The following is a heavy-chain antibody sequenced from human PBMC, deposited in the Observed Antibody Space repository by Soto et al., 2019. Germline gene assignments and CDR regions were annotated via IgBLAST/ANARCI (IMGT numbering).Heavy chain of an antibody. D-gene: IGHD6-13*01. J-gene: IGHJ3*02. CDR1: GGTFSSFA. V-gene: IGHV1-69*06. CDR2: IIPIFGTA. Sequence: SVEVSCKASGGTFSSFAVSLVRQAPGQGLEWMGGIIPIFGTANYAQKFQGRVTITADKSTSTAYMELSSLRSDDTAVYYCARVAAAGTTAFDIWGQGTMVTVSS. CDR3: ARVAAAGTTAFDI.